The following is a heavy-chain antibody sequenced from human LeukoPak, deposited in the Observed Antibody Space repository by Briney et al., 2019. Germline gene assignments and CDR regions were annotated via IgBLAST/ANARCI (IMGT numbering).Heavy chain of an antibody. CDR2: MNPNSGNT. CDR1: GYTFTSYD. J-gene: IGHJ4*02. CDR3: ARGVFSSWYPFEDY. V-gene: IGHV1-8*01. D-gene: IGHD6-13*01. Sequence: ASVKVSCKASGYTFTSYDINWVRQATGQGLEWMGWMNPNSGNTGYAQKFQGRVTMTRNTSISTAYMELSSLRSEDTAVYYCARGVFSSWYPFEDYWGQGTLVTVSS.